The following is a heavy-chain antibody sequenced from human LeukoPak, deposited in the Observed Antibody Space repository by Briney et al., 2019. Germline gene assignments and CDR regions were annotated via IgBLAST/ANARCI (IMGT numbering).Heavy chain of an antibody. V-gene: IGHV3-43*02. Sequence: GGSLRLSCAASGFTFDDYAMHWVRQAPGNGLESVSLISGDGGSTYYADSVKGRFTISRDNSKNSLYLQMNSLRTEDTALYYCAKDSLPWVAAAGYFSPFFDYWGQGTLVTVSS. J-gene: IGHJ4*02. D-gene: IGHD6-13*01. CDR3: AKDSLPWVAAAGYFSPFFDY. CDR2: ISGDGGST. CDR1: GFTFDDYA.